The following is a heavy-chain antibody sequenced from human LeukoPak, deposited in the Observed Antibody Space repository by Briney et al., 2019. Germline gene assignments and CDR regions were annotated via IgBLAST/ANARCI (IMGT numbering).Heavy chain of an antibody. J-gene: IGHJ6*03. CDR1: GYSISSGYY. CDR2: IYHSGST. D-gene: IGHD3-3*01. CDR3: ARWFGQDYDFWSGKNYYYYMDV. Sequence: PSETLSLTCTVSGYSISSGYYWGWIRQPPGKGLEWIGSIYHSGSTYYNPSLKSRVTISVDTSKNQFSLKLSSVTAADTAVYYCARWFGQDYDFWSGKNYYYYMDVWGKGTTVTVSS. V-gene: IGHV4-38-2*02.